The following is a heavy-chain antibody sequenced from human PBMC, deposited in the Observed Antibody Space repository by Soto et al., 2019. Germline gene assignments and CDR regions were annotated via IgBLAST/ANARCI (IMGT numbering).Heavy chain of an antibody. J-gene: IGHJ4*02. CDR1: GITFSSYA. Sequence: GGSLRLSCAASGITFSSYAMHWVRQGPGKGLEWVGVISYDGNNKNVAGSVKGRFTVSRDNSKNTLYLQMNSLRVEDTAVYYCARVNRGGDGAFDYWGQGTLVTVSS. CDR3: ARVNRGGDGAFDY. V-gene: IGHV3-30-3*01. CDR2: ISYDGNNK. D-gene: IGHD2-21*01.